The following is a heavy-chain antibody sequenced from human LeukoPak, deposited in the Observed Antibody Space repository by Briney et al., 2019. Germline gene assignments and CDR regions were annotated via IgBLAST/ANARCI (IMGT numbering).Heavy chain of an antibody. V-gene: IGHV4-59*01. D-gene: IGHD3-22*01. CDR1: GGSISSYY. J-gene: IGHJ4*02. CDR2: IYYSGSSGST. Sequence: SETLSLTCTVYGGSISSYYWSWIRQPPGKGMEWIGYIYYSGSSGSTNYNPSLKSRVTISVDTSKNQFFLKLSSVTAADTAVYYCARVSTTSSGYFPCDYWGQGTLVTVSS. CDR3: ARVSTTSSGYFPCDY.